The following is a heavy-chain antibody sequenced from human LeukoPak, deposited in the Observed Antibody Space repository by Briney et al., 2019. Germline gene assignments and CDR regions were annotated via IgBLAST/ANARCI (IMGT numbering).Heavy chain of an antibody. J-gene: IGHJ4*02. Sequence: GGSLRLSCAASGFTFSSYAMSWDRQAPGKGLEWVSAISGSGGSTYYADSVKGRFTISGDNCKTTLYLQMDSLRAEDTAVYYCANPQGTTVTQFFDYWGQGTLVTVSS. CDR3: ANPQGTTVTQFFDY. CDR1: GFTFSSYA. CDR2: ISGSGGST. D-gene: IGHD4-17*01. V-gene: IGHV3-23*01.